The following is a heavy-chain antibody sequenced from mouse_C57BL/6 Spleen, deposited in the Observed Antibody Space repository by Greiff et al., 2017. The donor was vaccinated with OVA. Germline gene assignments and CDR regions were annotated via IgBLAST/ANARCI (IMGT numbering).Heavy chain of an antibody. CDR3: ARGLLLRSPMDY. CDR1: GFTFSDYG. J-gene: IGHJ4*01. Sequence: EVKLMESGGGLVKPGGSLKLSCAASGFTFSDYGMHWVRQAPEKGLEWVAYISSGSSTIYYADTVKGRFTISRDNAKNTLFLQMTSLRSEDTAMYYCARGLLLRSPMDYWGQGTSVTVSS. V-gene: IGHV5-17*01. CDR2: ISSGSSTI. D-gene: IGHD1-1*01.